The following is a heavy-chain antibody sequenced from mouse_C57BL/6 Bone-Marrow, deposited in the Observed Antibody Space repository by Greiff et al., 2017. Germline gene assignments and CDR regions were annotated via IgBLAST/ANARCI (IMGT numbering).Heavy chain of an antibody. J-gene: IGHJ1*03. V-gene: IGHV2-9-1*01. Sequence: QVQLKESGPGLVAPSQCLSITCTVSGFSLTSYAISWVRQPPGKGLEWLGVIWPGGGTNYNSALKSRLSISKDNSKSQVFLKMNSLQTDDTARYYCARRDSSYWYFDVWGTGTTVTVSS. CDR3: ARRDSSYWYFDV. D-gene: IGHD1-1*01. CDR1: GFSLTSYA. CDR2: IWPGGGT.